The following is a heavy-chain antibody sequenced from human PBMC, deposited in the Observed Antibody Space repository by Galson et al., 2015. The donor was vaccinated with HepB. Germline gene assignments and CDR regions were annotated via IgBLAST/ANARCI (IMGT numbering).Heavy chain of an antibody. D-gene: IGHD3/OR15-3a*01. J-gene: IGHJ4*02. CDR2: IWYDGSNK. V-gene: IGHV3-33*01. CDR1: GFIFSSYG. CDR3: ARDLMMFDYGDY. Sequence: SLRLSCAASGFIFSSYGMHWVRQAPGKGLEWVAIIWYDGSNKYYADSVKGRFTISRDNSKNTLYLQMNSLSVEDTAVYYCARDLMMFDYGDYWGPGTLFTVSS.